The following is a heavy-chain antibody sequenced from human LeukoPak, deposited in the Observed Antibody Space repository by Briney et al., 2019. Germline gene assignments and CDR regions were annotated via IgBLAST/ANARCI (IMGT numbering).Heavy chain of an antibody. V-gene: IGHV1-69*01. CDR2: IIPIFGTA. J-gene: IGHJ3*02. Sequence: SVKVSCKASGGTFSSYAISWVRQAPGQGLEWMGGIIPIFGTANYAQKFQGRVTITADESTSTAYLELSSLRSEDTAVYYCARERIVGTIGAFDIWGQGTMVTVSS. D-gene: IGHD1-26*01. CDR3: ARERIVGTIGAFDI. CDR1: GGTFSSYA.